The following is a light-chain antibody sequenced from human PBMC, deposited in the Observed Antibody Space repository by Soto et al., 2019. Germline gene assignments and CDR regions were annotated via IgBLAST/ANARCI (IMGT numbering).Light chain of an antibody. Sequence: DIQMTQSPSTLSASVGDRVTITCRASQSISSWLAWYQQRPGRAPEVLIYDASSLESGVPSRFSGSGSGTEFTLTICILLPDDFATYYCQQYNSYPVTFGGGTKVDIK. V-gene: IGKV1-5*01. CDR3: QQYNSYPVT. CDR2: DAS. CDR1: QSISSW. J-gene: IGKJ4*01.